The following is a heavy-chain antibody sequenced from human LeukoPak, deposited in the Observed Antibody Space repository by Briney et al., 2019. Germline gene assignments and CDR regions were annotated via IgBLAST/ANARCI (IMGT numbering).Heavy chain of an antibody. CDR1: GGSISSYY. V-gene: IGHV4-59*08. Sequence: SETLSLTCTVSGGSISSYYWSWIRQPPGKGLEWIGYIYYSGSTSYNPSLKSRVTISVDTSKNQFSLKLSSVTAADTAVYYCARGGLGYYDSSGYPHPYFDYWGQGTLVTVSS. D-gene: IGHD3-22*01. CDR3: ARGGLGYYDSSGYPHPYFDY. CDR2: IYYSGST. J-gene: IGHJ4*02.